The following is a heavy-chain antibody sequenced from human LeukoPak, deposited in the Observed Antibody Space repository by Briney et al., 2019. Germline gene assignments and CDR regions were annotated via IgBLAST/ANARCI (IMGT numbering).Heavy chain of an antibody. J-gene: IGHJ4*02. CDR1: GGSFSGYY. CDR2: INHSVRI. D-gene: IGHD2-15*01. CDR3: ARAHPVGLDY. V-gene: IGHV4-34*01. Sequence: SETLSLTSAVYGGSFSGYYWTWIRQPPGKGLEWFGEINHSVRINSNPSLKSRVTISVDTSKNQFSLSLSSVTAADTAVYYCARAHPVGLDYWGQGILVTVSS.